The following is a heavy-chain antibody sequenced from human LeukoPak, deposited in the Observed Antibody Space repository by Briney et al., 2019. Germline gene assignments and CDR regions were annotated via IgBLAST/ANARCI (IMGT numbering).Heavy chain of an antibody. D-gene: IGHD3-16*01. CDR3: ARAYAPDDYADY. V-gene: IGHV1-2*02. CDR2: INPNSGGT. J-gene: IGHJ4*02. CDR1: GYTFTGYY. Sequence: ASVKVSCKASGYTFTGYYMHWVRQAPGQGLELMGWINPNSGGTNYAQKFQGRVTMTRDTSISTAYMELSRLRSDDTAVYYCARAYAPDDYADYWGQGTLVTVSS.